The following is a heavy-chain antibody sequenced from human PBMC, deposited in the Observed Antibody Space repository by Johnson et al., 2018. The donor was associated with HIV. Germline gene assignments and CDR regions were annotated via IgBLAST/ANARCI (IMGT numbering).Heavy chain of an antibody. V-gene: IGHV3-53*01. CDR1: GFTVSSNY. D-gene: IGHD5-18*01. J-gene: IGHJ3*02. CDR2: IYSGGST. CDR3: SRVDTAMPWRAAFDI. Sequence: VQLVESGGGLIQPGGSLRLSCAASGFTVSSNYMSWVRQAPGKGLEWVSVIYSGGSTYYADSVKGRFTISRDNSKNTLYLQMNSLRAEDTAVYYCSRVDTAMPWRAAFDIWGQGTMVTVSS.